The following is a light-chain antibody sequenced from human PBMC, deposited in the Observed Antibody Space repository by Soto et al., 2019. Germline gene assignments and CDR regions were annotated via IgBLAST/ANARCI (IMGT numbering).Light chain of an antibody. CDR1: SSNIGAGYD. Sequence: QSVLTQPPXVSGAXGXXVTXXXTGSSSNIGAGYDVHWYQQLPGTAPKLLIYGNSNRPSGVPDRFSGSKSGTSASLAITGLQAEDEADYYCQSYDSSLSGSNWVFGGGTKLTVL. V-gene: IGLV1-40*01. CDR2: GNS. J-gene: IGLJ3*02. CDR3: QSYDSSLSGSNWV.